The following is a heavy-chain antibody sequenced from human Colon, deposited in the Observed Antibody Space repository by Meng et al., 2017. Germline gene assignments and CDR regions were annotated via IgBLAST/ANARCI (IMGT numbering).Heavy chain of an antibody. Sequence: SGAASGFTFSSYEMNWVRQAPGKGLEWVSYISSSGSTIYYADSVKGRFTISRDNAKNSLYLQMNSLRAEDTAVYYCATKPNDFWSGWHWGQGTLVTVSS. J-gene: IGHJ4*02. CDR1: GFTFSSYE. D-gene: IGHD3-3*01. V-gene: IGHV3-48*03. CDR3: ATKPNDFWSGWH. CDR2: ISSSGSTI.